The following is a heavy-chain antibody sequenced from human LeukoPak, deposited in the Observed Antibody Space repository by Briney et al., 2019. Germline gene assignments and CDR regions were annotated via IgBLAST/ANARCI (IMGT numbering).Heavy chain of an antibody. V-gene: IGHV3-11*01. CDR2: ICDSGRTI. D-gene: IGHD3-22*01. Sequence: GGSLRLPCAASGFTFSDYYMSWIRQAPGKGPEWVSYICDSGRTIYYADSVKGRFTISRDNAKNSVYLQMNNLGAEDTAVYYCARDRLGDYDHSGYYDKWGQGTLVTVSS. CDR1: GFTFSDYY. J-gene: IGHJ4*02. CDR3: ARDRLGDYDHSGYYDK.